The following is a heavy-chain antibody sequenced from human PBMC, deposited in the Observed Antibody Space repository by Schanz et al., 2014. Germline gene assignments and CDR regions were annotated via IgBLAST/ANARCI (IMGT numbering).Heavy chain of an antibody. J-gene: IGHJ4*02. CDR3: VRAPHYGSGIHLDY. CDR1: GDTFDNFG. CDR2: INPTGGST. V-gene: IGHV1-46*03. D-gene: IGHD3-10*01. Sequence: QVQLVQSGAEVKKPGSSVKVSCKATGDTFDNFGISWVRQAPGQGPEWMGIINPTGGSTTYAEKFLGRVTMTSDTFTTTVYMELGRLRSEDMAVYYCVRAPHYGSGIHLDYWGQGTLVTVSS.